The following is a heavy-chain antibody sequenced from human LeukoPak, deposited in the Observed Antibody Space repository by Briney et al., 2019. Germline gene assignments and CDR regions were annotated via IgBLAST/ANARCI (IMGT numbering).Heavy chain of an antibody. V-gene: IGHV3-48*03. D-gene: IGHD7-27*01. CDR2: IGSSGSTI. J-gene: IGHJ6*02. Sequence: GGSLRLSCAASGFTFSSYEMNWVRQAPGKGLEWVSYIGSSGSTIYYADSVKGRFTISRDNAKNSLYLQMNSLRAEDTAVYYCARWSELGTYYYYGMDVWGQGTTVTVSS. CDR3: ARWSELGTYYYYGMDV. CDR1: GFTFSSYE.